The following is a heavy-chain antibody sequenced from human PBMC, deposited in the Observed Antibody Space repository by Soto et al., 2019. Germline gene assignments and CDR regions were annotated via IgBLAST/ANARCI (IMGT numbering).Heavy chain of an antibody. D-gene: IGHD4-17*01. CDR3: AREANYGGHFDY. J-gene: IGHJ4*02. CDR2: IYYSGIT. V-gene: IGHV4-59*01. CDR1: GGSISSYY. Sequence: PSETLSLTCTVSGGSISSYYCSWIRQPPGKGLEWIGYIYYSGITNYNPSLKSRVTISVDTSKNQFSLKLSSVTAADTAVYYCAREANYGGHFDYCGQGTLVTVSS.